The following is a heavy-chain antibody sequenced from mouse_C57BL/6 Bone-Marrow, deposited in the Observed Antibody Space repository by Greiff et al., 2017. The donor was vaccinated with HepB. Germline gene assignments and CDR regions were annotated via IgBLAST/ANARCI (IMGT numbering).Heavy chain of an antibody. CDR2: IWWDDDK. D-gene: IGHD1-1*01. CDR3: ARIALYGSSYGWYFDV. V-gene: IGHV8-8*01. CDR1: GFSLSTFGMG. J-gene: IGHJ1*03. Sequence: QVQLKVSGPGILQPSQTLSLTCSFSGFSLSTFGMGVGWIRQPAGKGLEWLAHIWWDDDKYYNPALKSRLTISKDTSKNQVFLKIANVDTADTATYYCARIALYGSSYGWYFDVWGTGTTVTVSS.